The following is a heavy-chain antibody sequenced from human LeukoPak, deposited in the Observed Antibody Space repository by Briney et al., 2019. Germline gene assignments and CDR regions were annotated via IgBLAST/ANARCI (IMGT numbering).Heavy chain of an antibody. D-gene: IGHD3-22*01. V-gene: IGHV3-33*01. CDR1: GFTFSSYG. J-gene: IGHJ4*02. CDR2: IWYDGSNK. Sequence: PGGSLRLSCAASGFTFSSYGMHWVRQAPGKGLEWVAVIWYDGSNKYYADSVKGRFTISRDNSKNTLYLQMNSLRAEDTAVYYCARAPLYYYDSSGHFDYWGQGTLVTVSS. CDR3: ARAPLYYYDSSGHFDY.